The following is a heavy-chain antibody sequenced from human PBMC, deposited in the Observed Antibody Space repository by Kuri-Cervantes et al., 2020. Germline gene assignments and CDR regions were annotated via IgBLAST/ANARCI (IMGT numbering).Heavy chain of an antibody. J-gene: IGHJ4*02. V-gene: IGHV4-38-2*01. CDR2: IYHSGST. Sequence: SETLSLTCAVSGYSISSGYYWGWIRQPPGKGLEWIGSIYHSGSTNYNPSLKSRVTISVDTSKNQFSLKLTSVTAADTAVYYCARSGSRVTATHSLGYWGQGTLVTVSS. D-gene: IGHD2-21*02. CDR3: ARSGSRVTATHSLGY. CDR1: GYSISSGYY.